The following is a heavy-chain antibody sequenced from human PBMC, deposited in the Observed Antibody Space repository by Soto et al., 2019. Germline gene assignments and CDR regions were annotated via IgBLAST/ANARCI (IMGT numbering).Heavy chain of an antibody. V-gene: IGHV3-64D*06. Sequence: GSLRLSCSASGFTFSSFAMHWVRQAPGKGLEYVSAITSNGGSTYYADSVKGRFTISRDNSKNTLYLQMSSLRDEDTAVYYCARDYYGSGSYHDYWGQGALVTVSS. CDR3: ARDYYGSGSYHDY. D-gene: IGHD3-10*01. CDR1: GFTFSSFA. J-gene: IGHJ4*02. CDR2: ITSNGGST.